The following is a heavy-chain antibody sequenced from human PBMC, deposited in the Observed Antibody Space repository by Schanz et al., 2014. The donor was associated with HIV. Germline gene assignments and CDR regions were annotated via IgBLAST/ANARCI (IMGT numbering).Heavy chain of an antibody. V-gene: IGHV3-30*18. Sequence: QVQLVESGGGVVQPGGSLRLSCAASGFTFSSYGMHWVRQAPGKGLEWVAVISYDGSNKYYADSVKGRFTISRDNSKNTLYLQMNSLRAEDTAVYYCAKRRDSGYAYFDYWGQGTLVTVSS. CDR1: GFTFSSYG. D-gene: IGHD1-1*01. CDR3: AKRRDSGYAYFDY. J-gene: IGHJ4*02. CDR2: ISYDGSNK.